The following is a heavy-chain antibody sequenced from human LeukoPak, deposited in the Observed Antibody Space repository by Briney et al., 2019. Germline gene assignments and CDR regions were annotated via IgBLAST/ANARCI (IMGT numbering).Heavy chain of an antibody. CDR2: ISWNGGSI. J-gene: IGHJ5*02. CDR1: GFTFDDYA. Sequence: GGSLRLSCAASGFTFDDYAMHWVRQAPGKGLEWVLGISWNGGSIDYVNSVKGRFTISRDNAKNSLYLQMNSLRADDTAFYYCAKAEGFFGGFYDHWGQGILVTVSS. V-gene: IGHV3-9*01. CDR3: AKAEGFFGGFYDH. D-gene: IGHD4-23*01.